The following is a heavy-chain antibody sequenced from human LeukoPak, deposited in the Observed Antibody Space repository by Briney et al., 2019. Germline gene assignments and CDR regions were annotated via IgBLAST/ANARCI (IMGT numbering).Heavy chain of an antibody. CDR1: GYSFTSSW. CDR3: ARQPGAGVFDP. J-gene: IGHJ5*02. V-gene: IGHV5-51*01. D-gene: IGHD3-10*01. CDR2: INPGDSDT. Sequence: GESLKISCQAFGYSFTSSWIGWARQMPGKGLEWMAIINPGDSDTRYSPSFQGQVTISADKSISTVYLQWGSLKASDTAMYYCARQPGAGVFDPWGQGTLVTVSS.